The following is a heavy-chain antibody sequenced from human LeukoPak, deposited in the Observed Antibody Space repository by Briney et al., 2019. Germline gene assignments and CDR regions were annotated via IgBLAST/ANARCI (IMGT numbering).Heavy chain of an antibody. D-gene: IGHD6-6*01. J-gene: IGHJ4*02. Sequence: SVKVSCKASGGTFSSYTISWVRQAPGQGLEWMGRIIPILGIANYAQKFQGRVTITADKSTSTAYMELSSLRSEDTAVYYCASQYSSSSRVYFDYWGQRTLVTVSS. V-gene: IGHV1-69*02. CDR3: ASQYSSSSRVYFDY. CDR2: IIPILGIA. CDR1: GGTFSSYT.